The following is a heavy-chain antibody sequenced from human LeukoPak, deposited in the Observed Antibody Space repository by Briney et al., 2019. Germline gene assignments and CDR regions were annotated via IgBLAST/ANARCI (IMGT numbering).Heavy chain of an antibody. CDR1: GCTFTGYY. V-gene: IGHV1-2*02. CDR2: INPNSGGT. CDR3: AREPVPAPYYYGMDV. D-gene: IGHD2-2*01. Sequence: GASVKVSCKASGCTFTGYYMHWVRQAPGQGLEWMGWINPNSGGTNYAQKFQGRVTMTRDTSISTAYMELSRLRSDDTAVYYCAREPVPAPYYYGMDVWGQGTTVTVSS. J-gene: IGHJ6*02.